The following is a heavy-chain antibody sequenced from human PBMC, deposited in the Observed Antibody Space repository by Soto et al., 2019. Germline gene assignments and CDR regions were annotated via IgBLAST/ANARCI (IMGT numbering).Heavy chain of an antibody. CDR2: INPNSGGT. Sequence: GPVKVSCKASGYTFTGYYMHWVRQAPGQGLEWMGWINPNSGGTNYAQKFQGWVTMTRDTSISTAYMELSRLRSDDTAVYYCARDPGVAATGFDYWGQGTLVTVSS. CDR1: GYTFTGYY. J-gene: IGHJ4*02. V-gene: IGHV1-2*04. D-gene: IGHD2-15*01. CDR3: ARDPGVAATGFDY.